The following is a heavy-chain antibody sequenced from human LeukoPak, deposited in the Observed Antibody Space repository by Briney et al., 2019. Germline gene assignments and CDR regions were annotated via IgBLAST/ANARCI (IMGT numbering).Heavy chain of an antibody. CDR3: AKDSETGGNPAGQVGS. V-gene: IGHV4-4*07. CDR1: GVSIVSHY. Sequence: TTSETLSLTCTVSGVSIVSHYWNWLRQPAGRGREGVGRVYASGTNNTRPSLKSRVTMPVDTSKHQFSLKLSSVTAADAAGYYCAKDSETGGNPAGQVGSWGQGTLVTVSS. J-gene: IGHJ4*02. CDR2: VYASGTN. D-gene: IGHD3-16*01.